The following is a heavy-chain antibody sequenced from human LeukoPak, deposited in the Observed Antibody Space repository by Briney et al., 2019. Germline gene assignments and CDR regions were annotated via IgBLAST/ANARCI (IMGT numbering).Heavy chain of an antibody. CDR1: GYTFTGYY. Sequence: ASVKVSCXASGYTFTGYYMHWVRLAPGQGLEWMGWINPNSGGTNYAQKFQGRVTMTRDTSISTAYMELSRLRSDDTAVYYCARLPGYYDSSGYLRWGQGTLVTVSS. CDR2: INPNSGGT. CDR3: ARLPGYYDSSGYLR. D-gene: IGHD3-22*01. V-gene: IGHV1-2*02. J-gene: IGHJ4*02.